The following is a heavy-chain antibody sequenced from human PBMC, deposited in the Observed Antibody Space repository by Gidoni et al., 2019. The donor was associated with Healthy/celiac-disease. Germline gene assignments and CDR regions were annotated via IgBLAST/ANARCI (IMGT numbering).Heavy chain of an antibody. V-gene: IGHV3-30*18. J-gene: IGHJ6*02. CDR1: GFTFSSYG. CDR3: AKDGGYYDSSDYYYYYGMDV. Sequence: QVQLVESGGGVVQPGRSLRLSCAASGFTFSSYGMPWVRQAPGKGLEWVAVISYDGSNKYYADSVKGRFTISRDNSKNTLYLQMNSLRAEDTAVYYCAKDGGYYDSSDYYYYYGMDVWGQGTTVTVSS. D-gene: IGHD3-22*01. CDR2: ISYDGSNK.